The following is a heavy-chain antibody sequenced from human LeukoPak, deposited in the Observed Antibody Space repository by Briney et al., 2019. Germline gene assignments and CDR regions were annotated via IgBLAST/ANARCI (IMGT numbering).Heavy chain of an antibody. J-gene: IGHJ4*02. Sequence: GGSLRLSCAATAFTFDDYGMSWVRQAPGKGLEWVSGINSDARSTSYAYSVKGRFTISRDNAKNSLYLQMNSLRAEDTAVYYCARDRLGWRYLDYWGQGTLVTVSS. CDR2: INSDARST. V-gene: IGHV3-20*04. D-gene: IGHD6-19*01. CDR1: AFTFDDYG. CDR3: ARDRLGWRYLDY.